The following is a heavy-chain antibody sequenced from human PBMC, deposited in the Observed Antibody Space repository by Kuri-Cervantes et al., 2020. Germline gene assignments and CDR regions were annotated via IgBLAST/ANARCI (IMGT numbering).Heavy chain of an antibody. J-gene: IGHJ3*02. CDR2: ISSSSSYI. Sequence: GGSLRLSCAASGFTFSSYAMSWVRQAPGKGLEWVSSISSSSSYIYYADSVKGRFTISRDNAKNSLYLQMNSLRAEDTAVYYCARSWSSGWRGANDAFDIWGQGTMVTVSS. V-gene: IGHV3-21*04. CDR1: GFTFSSYA. CDR3: ARSWSSGWRGANDAFDI. D-gene: IGHD6-19*01.